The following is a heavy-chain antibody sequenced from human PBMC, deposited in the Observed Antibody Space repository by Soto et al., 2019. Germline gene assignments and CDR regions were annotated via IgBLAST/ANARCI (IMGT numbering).Heavy chain of an antibody. CDR1: GFTFSSYA. Sequence: GGSLRLSCAASGFTFSSYAMSWVRQAPGKGLEWVSAISGSGGSTYYADSVKGRFTISRDNSKNTLYLQMNSLRADDTAVYYCAKGPKVKNIAVAGTYDYWGQGTLVTVSS. J-gene: IGHJ4*02. CDR2: ISGSGGST. D-gene: IGHD6-19*01. V-gene: IGHV3-23*01. CDR3: AKGPKVKNIAVAGTYDY.